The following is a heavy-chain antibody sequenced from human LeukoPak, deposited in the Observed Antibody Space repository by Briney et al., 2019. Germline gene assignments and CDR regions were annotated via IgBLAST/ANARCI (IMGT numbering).Heavy chain of an antibody. D-gene: IGHD6-19*01. J-gene: IGHJ3*01. Sequence: SETLSLTCTVSGGSISSYYWSWIRQPPGKGLEWIGYSGSTNYSPSLKSRVTISVDTSKNRFSLRLSSLTAADTAVYFCAGSGWSFDAFDFWGQGTMVTVSS. CDR1: GGSISSYY. V-gene: IGHV4-59*08. CDR2: SGST. CDR3: AGSGWSFDAFDF.